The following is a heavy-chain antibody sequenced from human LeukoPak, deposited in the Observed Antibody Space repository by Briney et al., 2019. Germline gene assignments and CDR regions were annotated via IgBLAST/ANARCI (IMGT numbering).Heavy chain of an antibody. Sequence: PSETLSLTCTVSGGSISSGGYYWSWIRQHPGKGLEWIGYIYYSGSTYYNPSLKSRVTISVDTSKNQFSLKLSSVTAADTAVYYCARDSKGYNAFDIWGQGTMVTVSS. CDR1: GGSISSGGYY. V-gene: IGHV4-31*03. D-gene: IGHD3-16*02. CDR2: IYYSGST. CDR3: ARDSKGYNAFDI. J-gene: IGHJ3*02.